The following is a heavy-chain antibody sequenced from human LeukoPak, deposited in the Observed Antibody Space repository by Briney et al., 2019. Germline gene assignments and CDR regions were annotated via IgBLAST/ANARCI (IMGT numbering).Heavy chain of an antibody. Sequence: ASVKVSCKASGYTFTDYYMHWVRQAPGQGLEWMGCINLYSGGAHYAQKFQDWLSMTRDTSINTAYMELSSLRSDDTAVYYCAARGGAGDLVLFDYWGQGTLVTVSS. CDR1: GYTFTDYY. CDR2: INLYSGGA. CDR3: AARGGAGDLVLFDY. V-gene: IGHV1-2*04. J-gene: IGHJ4*02. D-gene: IGHD7-27*01.